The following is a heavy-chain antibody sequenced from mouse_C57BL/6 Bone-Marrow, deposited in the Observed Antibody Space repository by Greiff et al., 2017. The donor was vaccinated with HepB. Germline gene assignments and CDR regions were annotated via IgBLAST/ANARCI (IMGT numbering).Heavy chain of an antibody. Sequence: VQLQQSGAELVMPGASVKLSCKASGYTFTSYWMHWVKQRPGQGLEWIGEIDPSDSYTNYNQKFKGKSTLTVDKSSSPAYMQLSSLTSEDSAVYYCAVIYYYGSSYFDYWGQGTTLTVSS. V-gene: IGHV1-69*01. J-gene: IGHJ2*01. D-gene: IGHD1-1*01. CDR2: IDPSDSYT. CDR1: GYTFTSYW. CDR3: AVIYYYGSSYFDY.